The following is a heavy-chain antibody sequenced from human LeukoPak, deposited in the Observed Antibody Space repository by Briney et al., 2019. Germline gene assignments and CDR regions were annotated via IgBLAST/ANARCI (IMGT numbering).Heavy chain of an antibody. V-gene: IGHV3-53*01. D-gene: IGHD3-9*01. CDR3: ARVNILTGSKYYYYYYMDV. Sequence: TGGSLRLSCAASGFTVSSNYMSWVRQAPGKGLEWVSVIYSGGSTYYADSVKGRFTISRDNAKSSLYLQMNSLRAEDTVLYYCARVNILTGSKYYYYYYMDVWGKGTTVTVSS. CDR2: IYSGGST. J-gene: IGHJ6*03. CDR1: GFTVSSNY.